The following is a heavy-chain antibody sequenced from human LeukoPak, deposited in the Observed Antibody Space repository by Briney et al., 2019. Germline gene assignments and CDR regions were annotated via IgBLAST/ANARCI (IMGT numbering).Heavy chain of an antibody. Sequence: SQTLSLTCAVYGGSFSGYYCSWIRQPPRQGQDLVGESNHSGSTNYTPSLRSRVTISVDTSKNQFSLKLSSVTAADTAVYYCARCEGYYVWGSHRYGALATFAYWGQGTLVTVSS. CDR2: SNHSGST. CDR1: GGSFSGYY. CDR3: ARCEGYYVWGSHRYGALATFAY. D-gene: IGHD3-16*02. V-gene: IGHV4-34*01. J-gene: IGHJ4*02.